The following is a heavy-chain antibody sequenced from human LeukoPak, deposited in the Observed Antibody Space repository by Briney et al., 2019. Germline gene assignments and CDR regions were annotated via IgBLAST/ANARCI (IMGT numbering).Heavy chain of an antibody. V-gene: IGHV3-21*01. CDR2: ISTSSSYI. J-gene: IGHJ4*02. Sequence: GGSLRLSCAAAGFTFSSYSMNWVRQAPGKGLEWVSFISTSSSYIYYADSVKGRLTVSRDNARKSLYLQMNSLRAEDTAVYYCARGEWSSSPFDFWGQGTLVTVSS. D-gene: IGHD6-6*01. CDR1: GFTFSSYS. CDR3: ARGEWSSSPFDF.